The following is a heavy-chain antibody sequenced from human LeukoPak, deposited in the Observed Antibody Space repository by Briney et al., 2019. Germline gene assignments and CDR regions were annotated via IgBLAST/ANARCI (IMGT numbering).Heavy chain of an antibody. CDR2: INHSGST. J-gene: IGHJ4*02. Sequence: SETLSLTCAVYGGSFSGYYWSWIRQPPGKGLEWIGEINHSGSTNYNPSLKSRVTISVDTSKNQFSLKLSSVTAADTAVHYCALAGLWFGELFPPSFDYWGQGTLVTVSS. V-gene: IGHV4-34*01. CDR3: ALAGLWFGELFPPSFDY. D-gene: IGHD3-10*01. CDR1: GGSFSGYY.